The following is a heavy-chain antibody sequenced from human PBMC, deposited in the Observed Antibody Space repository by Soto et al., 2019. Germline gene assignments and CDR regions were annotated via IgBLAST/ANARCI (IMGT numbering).Heavy chain of an antibody. CDR1: GFTFSNYA. J-gene: IGHJ6*02. V-gene: IGHV3-30-3*01. CDR3: ARAGCDGGTCYTLVGLRYGMDV. Sequence: QVQLVESGGGVVQPGRSLRLSCAASGFTFSNYAMYWVRQAPGKGLEWVAVISYDGNNKYYADSVKGRFTISRANSKNTLYLQMNSLRAEDTAVYYCARAGCDGGTCYTLVGLRYGMDVWGQGTTVTVSS. D-gene: IGHD2-15*01. CDR2: ISYDGNNK.